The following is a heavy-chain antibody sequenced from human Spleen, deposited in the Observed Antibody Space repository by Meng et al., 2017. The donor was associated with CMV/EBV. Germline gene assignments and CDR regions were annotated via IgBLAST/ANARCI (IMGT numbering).Heavy chain of an antibody. J-gene: IGHJ4*02. CDR1: GYTFTGYY. CDR2: INPDSGGT. Sequence: ASVKVSCKASGYTFTGYYIHWVRQAPGQGLEWMGWINPDSGGTKYAQRFQGRVTMTRDTSITTTYLELSTLTSDDTAVYFCARGGFVLPPDYWGQGTLVTVSS. CDR3: ARGGFVLPPDY. D-gene: IGHD3-22*01. V-gene: IGHV1-2*02.